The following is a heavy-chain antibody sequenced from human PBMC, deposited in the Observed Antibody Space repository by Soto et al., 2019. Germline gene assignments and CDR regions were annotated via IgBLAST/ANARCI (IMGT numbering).Heavy chain of an antibody. D-gene: IGHD3-22*01. Sequence: ASVKVSCKASGYTFTSYDINWVRQATGQGLEWMGWMNPNSGNTGYAQKFQGIVTMTRNTSISTAYMELSSLRSEDTAVYYCARRDSSSVVYGMDVWGQGTTVTVSS. CDR3: ARRDSSSVVYGMDV. J-gene: IGHJ6*02. CDR1: GYTFTSYD. V-gene: IGHV1-8*01. CDR2: MNPNSGNT.